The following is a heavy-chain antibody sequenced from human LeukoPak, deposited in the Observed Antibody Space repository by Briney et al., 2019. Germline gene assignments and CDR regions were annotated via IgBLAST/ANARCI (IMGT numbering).Heavy chain of an antibody. J-gene: IGHJ4*02. CDR3: ARDCSGGSCYLYFDY. V-gene: IGHV1-69*13. D-gene: IGHD2-15*01. Sequence: SVKVSCKASGGTFSSYAISWVRQAPGQGLEWMGGIIPIFGTANYAQKFQGRVTITADESTSTAYMELSSLRSDDTAVYYCARDCSGGSCYLYFDYWGQGTLVTVSS. CDR1: GGTFSSYA. CDR2: IIPIFGTA.